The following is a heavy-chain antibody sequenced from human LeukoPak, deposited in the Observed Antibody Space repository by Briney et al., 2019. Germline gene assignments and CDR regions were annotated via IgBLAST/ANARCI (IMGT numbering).Heavy chain of an antibody. J-gene: IGHJ4*02. CDR1: GFTFSNAW. CDR3: TTRTSSSWFGTQVDY. V-gene: IGHV3-15*01. CDR2: IKSKTDGGTT. D-gene: IGHD6-13*01. Sequence: GGSLRLSCAASGFTFSNAWMSWVRQAPGKGLEWVDRIKSKTDGGTTDYAAPVKGRFTISRDDSKNTLYLQMNSLKTEDTAVYYCTTRTSSSWFGTQVDYWGQGTLVTVSS.